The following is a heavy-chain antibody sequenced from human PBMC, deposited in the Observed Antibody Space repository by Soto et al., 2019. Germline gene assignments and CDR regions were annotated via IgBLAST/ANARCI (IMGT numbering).Heavy chain of an antibody. V-gene: IGHV3-30*18. CDR1: GFTFSSYG. Sequence: GGSLRLSCAASGFTFSSYGMHWVRQAPGKGLEWVAVISYDGSNKYYADSVKGRFTISRDNSKNTLYLQMNSLRAEDTAVYYCAKDLFVVVTAPHGDAFGIWGQGTMVTVSS. J-gene: IGHJ3*02. D-gene: IGHD2-21*02. CDR3: AKDLFVVVTAPHGDAFGI. CDR2: ISYDGSNK.